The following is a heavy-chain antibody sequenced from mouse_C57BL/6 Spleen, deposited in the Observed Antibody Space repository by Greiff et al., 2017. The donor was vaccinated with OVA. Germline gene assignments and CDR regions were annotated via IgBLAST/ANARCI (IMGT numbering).Heavy chain of an antibody. CDR2: INPNNGGT. D-gene: IGHD1-1*01. Sequence: EVKLVESGPELVKPGASVKMSCKASGYTFTDYNMHWVKQSHGKSLEWIGYINPNNGGTSYNQKFKGKATLTVNKSSSTAYMELRSLTSEDSAVYYCARHYYGSSFYFDYWGQGTTLTVSS. J-gene: IGHJ2*01. V-gene: IGHV1-22*01. CDR1: GYTFTDYN. CDR3: ARHYYGSSFYFDY.